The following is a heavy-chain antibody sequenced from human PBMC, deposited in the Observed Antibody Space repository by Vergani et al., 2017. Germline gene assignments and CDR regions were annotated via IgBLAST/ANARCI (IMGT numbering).Heavy chain of an antibody. V-gene: IGHV4-31*03. Sequence: QVQLQEPGPGLVKPSQTLSLTCTVSGGSISSGGYYWSWIRQHPGKGLEWIGYIYYSGSTYYNPSLKSRVTISVDTSKNQFSLKLSSVTAADAAVYYCARAPMVRGVIRFDPWSQGTLVTVSS. J-gene: IGHJ5*02. CDR3: ARAPMVRGVIRFDP. CDR2: IYYSGST. CDR1: GGSISSGGYY. D-gene: IGHD3-10*01.